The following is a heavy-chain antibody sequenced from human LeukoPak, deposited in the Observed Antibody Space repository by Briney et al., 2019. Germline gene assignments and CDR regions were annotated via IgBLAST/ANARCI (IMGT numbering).Heavy chain of an antibody. CDR1: GFTFSSYS. V-gene: IGHV3-21*05. CDR3: ARDRAVGTYDAFDI. J-gene: IGHJ3*02. D-gene: IGHD1-1*01. Sequence: GGSLRLSCAASGFTFSSYSMNWVRQAPGKGLEWVSYISSSSSYIYYADSVKGRFTISRDNAKNSLYLQMNSLRAEDTAVYYCARDRAVGTYDAFDIWGQGTMVTVSS. CDR2: ISSSSSYI.